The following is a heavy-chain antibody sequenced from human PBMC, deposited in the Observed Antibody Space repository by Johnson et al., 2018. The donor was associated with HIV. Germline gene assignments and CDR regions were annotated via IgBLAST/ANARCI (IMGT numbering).Heavy chain of an antibody. CDR1: GFTFSDYY. V-gene: IGHV3-11*04. J-gene: IGHJ3*02. CDR3: ARYDRIVGASRGAFDI. Sequence: QVQLVESGGGLVKPGGSLRLSCAASGFTFSDYYMSWVRQAPGKGLEWVSVIYSGGSTYYADSVKGRFTISRDNAKNSLYLQVNSLRAEDTAVYYCARYDRIVGASRGAFDIWGQGTMVTVSS. D-gene: IGHD1-26*01. CDR2: VIYSGGST.